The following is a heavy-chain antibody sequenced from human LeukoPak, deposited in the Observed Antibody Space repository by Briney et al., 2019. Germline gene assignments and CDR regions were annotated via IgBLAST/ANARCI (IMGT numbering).Heavy chain of an antibody. CDR3: AKGLDGGSYFRLVHYFDY. D-gene: IGHD1-26*01. J-gene: IGHJ4*02. Sequence: GGSLRLSCAASGFTSSSYAMSWVRQAPGKGLEWVSAISGSGGSTYYADSVKGRFTISRDNSKNTLYLQMNSLRAEDTAVYYCAKGLDGGSYFRLVHYFDYWGQGTLVTVSS. CDR2: ISGSGGST. CDR1: GFTSSSYA. V-gene: IGHV3-23*01.